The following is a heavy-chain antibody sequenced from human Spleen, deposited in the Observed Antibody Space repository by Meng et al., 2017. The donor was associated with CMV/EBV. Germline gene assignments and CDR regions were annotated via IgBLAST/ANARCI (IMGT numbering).Heavy chain of an antibody. Sequence: GGSLRLSCAASGFTFDDYAMHWVRQAPGKGLEWVSGISWNSGSIGYADSVKGRFTISRDNAKNSLYLQMNSLRPEDMALYYCAKEAVGGFDPWGQGTLVTVSS. J-gene: IGHJ5*02. CDR2: ISWNSGSI. V-gene: IGHV3-9*03. D-gene: IGHD3-16*01. CDR3: AKEAVGGFDP. CDR1: GFTFDDYA.